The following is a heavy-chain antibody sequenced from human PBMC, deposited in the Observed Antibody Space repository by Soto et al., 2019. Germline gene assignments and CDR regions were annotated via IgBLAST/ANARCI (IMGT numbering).Heavy chain of an antibody. V-gene: IGHV1-8*01. Sequence: QVQLVQSGAEVKKPGASVKVSCKTSGSTFTHYNINWVRQATGRGLEWMGWLNPYSGNTGYAQKFQGRVPMTRNTSITTAYMELSSLRSGDTAVYYCARAEPYSASSPFDYWGQGTLVTVSS. J-gene: IGHJ4*02. D-gene: IGHD6-6*01. CDR1: GSTFTHYN. CDR2: LNPYSGNT. CDR3: ARAEPYSASSPFDY.